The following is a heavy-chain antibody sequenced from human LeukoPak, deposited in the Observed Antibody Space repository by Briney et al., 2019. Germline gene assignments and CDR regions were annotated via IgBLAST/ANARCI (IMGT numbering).Heavy chain of an antibody. V-gene: IGHV4-39*07. J-gene: IGHJ5*02. CDR3: ARVGGGYSGYDYGGWFDP. D-gene: IGHD5-12*01. Sequence: SETLSLTCTVSGGSISSSSYYWGWIRQPPGKGLEWIGSIYYSGSTYYNPSLKSRVTISVDTSKNQFSLKLSSVTAADTAVYYCARVGGGYSGYDYGGWFDPWGQGTLVTVSS. CDR1: GGSISSSSYY. CDR2: IYYSGST.